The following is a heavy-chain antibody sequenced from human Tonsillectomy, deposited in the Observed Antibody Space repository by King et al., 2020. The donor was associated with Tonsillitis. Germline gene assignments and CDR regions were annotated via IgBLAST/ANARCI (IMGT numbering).Heavy chain of an antibody. V-gene: IGHV1-18*04. J-gene: IGHJ4*02. CDR3: AGEADYSDTSGYYTY. Sequence: QLVQSGAEVKKPGASVKVSCKASGYTFTTYGINWVRQAPGQGLEWMGWISAYNGNTNYAQTFQGRVTMTTDTSTSTTYMELRSLRSDDTAVYYCAGEADYSDTSGYYTYWGQGSLVTVSS. CDR2: ISAYNGNT. CDR1: GYTFTTYG. D-gene: IGHD3-22*01.